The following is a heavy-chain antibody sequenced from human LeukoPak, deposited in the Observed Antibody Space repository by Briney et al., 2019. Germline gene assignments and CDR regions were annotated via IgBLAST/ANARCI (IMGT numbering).Heavy chain of an antibody. CDR2: IKQDGSEK. Sequence: GGSLRLSCAAPGFSFSTYWMSWVRQAPGKGLEWVANIKQDGSEKYYVDSVKGRFTISRDNSKNTLYLQMNSLRAEDTAVYYCAKVPVYDFWSGYYGPSSYYFDYWGQGTLVTVSS. D-gene: IGHD3-3*01. CDR1: GFSFSTYW. CDR3: AKVPVYDFWSGYYGPSSYYFDY. J-gene: IGHJ4*02. V-gene: IGHV3-7*03.